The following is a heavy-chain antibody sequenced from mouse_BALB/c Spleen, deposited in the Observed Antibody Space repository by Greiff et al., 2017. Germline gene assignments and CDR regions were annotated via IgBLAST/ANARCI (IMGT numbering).Heavy chain of an antibody. Sequence: ESGPGLVKPSQSLSLTCTVTGYSITSDYAWNWIRQFPGNKLEWMGYISYSGSTSYNPSLKSRISITRDTSKNQFFLQLNSVTTEDTATYYCALNWAFDYWGQGTTLTVSS. CDR3: ALNWAFDY. CDR2: ISYSGST. CDR1: GYSITSDYA. V-gene: IGHV3-2*02. D-gene: IGHD4-1*01. J-gene: IGHJ2*01.